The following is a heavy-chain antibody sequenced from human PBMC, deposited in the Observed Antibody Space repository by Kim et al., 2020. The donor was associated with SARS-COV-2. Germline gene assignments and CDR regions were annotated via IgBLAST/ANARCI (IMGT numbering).Heavy chain of an antibody. V-gene: IGHV3-23*01. CDR2: ISGSGGST. CDR3: AKGGYSGYDNGANWFDP. J-gene: IGHJ5*02. CDR1: GFAFTNYA. D-gene: IGHD5-12*01. Sequence: GGSLRLSCAASGFAFTNYAMTWVRQTPGKGLEWVSSISGSGGSTYFGDSVKGRFIISRDNSKNTLYLQMNYLRVEDTAVYYCAKGGYSGYDNGANWFDPWGQGTLVTVSS.